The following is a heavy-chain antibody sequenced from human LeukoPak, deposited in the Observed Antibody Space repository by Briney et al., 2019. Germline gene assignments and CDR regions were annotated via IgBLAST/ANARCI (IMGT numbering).Heavy chain of an antibody. Sequence: KASQTLSLTCTVTGGSISSGSYYWSWIRQPAGKGLEWIGRIYTSGSTNYNPSLKSRVTISVDTSTNQFSLKLSSVTAAVTPVYYRARGGRITTTVTTYYYYMDVWGKGPTVTVS. CDR3: ARGGRITTTVTTYYYYMDV. V-gene: IGHV4-61*02. D-gene: IGHD4-11*01. CDR1: GGSISSGSYY. J-gene: IGHJ6*03. CDR2: IYTSGST.